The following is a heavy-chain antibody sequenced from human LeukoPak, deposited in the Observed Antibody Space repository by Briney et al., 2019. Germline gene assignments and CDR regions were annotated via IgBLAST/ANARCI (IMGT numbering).Heavy chain of an antibody. CDR1: GFSVSSYY. CDR2: TYSAGTT. V-gene: IGHV3-66*01. J-gene: IGHJ4*02. Sequence: PGGSLRLSCAASGFSVSSYYMTWVRQAPGKGLEWVSVTYSAGTTYYADSVKGRFTISRDNSKNTLYLQMNSLRAEDTAVYYCARGAGERYFDYWGQGTLVTVSS. D-gene: IGHD3-10*01. CDR3: ARGAGERYFDY.